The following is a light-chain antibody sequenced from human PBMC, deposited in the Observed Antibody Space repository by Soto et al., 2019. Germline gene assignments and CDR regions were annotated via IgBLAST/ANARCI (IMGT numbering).Light chain of an antibody. CDR3: QQAYGFPVT. V-gene: IGKV1-12*01. Sequence: DIQMTPSPSTVSASVGDRVTITCRASQNIISWLAWYQQQPGRAPKLLIYAASIVQSGVPSRFSGSGSGTDFTLTINSLQPEDFATYYCQQAYGFPVTFGQGTRLEIK. CDR2: AAS. CDR1: QNIISW. J-gene: IGKJ5*01.